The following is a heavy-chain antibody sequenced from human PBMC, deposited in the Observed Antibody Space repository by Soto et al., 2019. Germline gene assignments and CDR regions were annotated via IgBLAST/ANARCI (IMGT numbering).Heavy chain of an antibody. J-gene: IGHJ3*02. Sequence: ASVKVSCKASGYTFTSYYMHWVRQAPGQGLEWMGIINPSGGSTSYAQKFQGRVTMTRDTSTSTVYMELSSLRSEDTAVYYCARERIAAAGTRGAFDIWGQGXMVTV. CDR1: GYTFTSYY. D-gene: IGHD6-13*01. CDR2: INPSGGST. V-gene: IGHV1-46*01. CDR3: ARERIAAAGTRGAFDI.